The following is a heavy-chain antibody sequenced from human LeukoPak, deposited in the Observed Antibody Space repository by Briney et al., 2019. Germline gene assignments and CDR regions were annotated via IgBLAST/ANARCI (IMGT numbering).Heavy chain of an antibody. J-gene: IGHJ6*02. Sequence: SETLSLTCAVYGGSFSGYYWSWIRQPPGKGLEWIGEIYHSGSTNYNPSLKSRVTISVDKSKNQFSLKLSSVTAADTAVYYCARDVRIAVAGTVYYYGMDVWGQGTTVTVSS. D-gene: IGHD6-19*01. CDR3: ARDVRIAVAGTVYYYGMDV. V-gene: IGHV4-34*01. CDR2: IYHSGST. CDR1: GGSFSGYY.